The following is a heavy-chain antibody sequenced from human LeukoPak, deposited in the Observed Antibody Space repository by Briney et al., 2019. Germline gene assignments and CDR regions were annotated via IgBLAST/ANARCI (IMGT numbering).Heavy chain of an antibody. V-gene: IGHV3-23*01. CDR3: AKDRYYDFWTGSPPYNNWFDP. J-gene: IGHJ5*02. Sequence: PGGSLRLSCAASEFTGFTFSGSAMSWVRQAPGKGLEWVSAISGSGAATFYADSVKGRFTISRDNSKNTLYLQMNSLRAEDTAVYYCAKDRYYDFWTGSPPYNNWFDPWGQGTLVTVSS. CDR1: EFTGFTFSGSA. CDR2: ISGSGAAT. D-gene: IGHD3-3*01.